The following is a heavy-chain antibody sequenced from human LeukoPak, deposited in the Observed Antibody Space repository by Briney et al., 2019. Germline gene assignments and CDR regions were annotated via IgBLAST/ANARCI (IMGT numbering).Heavy chain of an antibody. D-gene: IGHD3-10*01. CDR2: ISAYNGNT. J-gene: IGHJ4*02. CDR3: ARVLRTGWYYGSGSYLAY. V-gene: IGHV1-18*01. Sequence: ASVKVSCKASGYTFTSYGISWLRQAPGQGLEWMGWISAYNGNTNYAQKLQGRVTMTTDTSTSTAYMELRSLTSDDTAVYYCARVLRTGWYYGSGSYLAYWGQGTLVTVSS. CDR1: GYTFTSYG.